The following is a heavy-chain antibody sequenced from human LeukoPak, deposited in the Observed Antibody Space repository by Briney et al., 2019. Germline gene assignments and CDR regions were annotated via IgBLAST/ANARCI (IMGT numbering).Heavy chain of an antibody. D-gene: IGHD3-22*01. CDR3: ARQTYYDSSGYYSPY. CDR1: GFTFDDYA. J-gene: IGHJ4*02. V-gene: IGHV3-21*01. CDR2: ISSSSSYI. Sequence: GGSLRLSCAASGFTFDDYAMHWVRQAPGKGLEWVSSISSSSSYIYYADSVKGRFTISRDNAKNSLYLQMNSLRAEDTAVYYCARQTYYDSSGYYSPYWGQGTLVTVSS.